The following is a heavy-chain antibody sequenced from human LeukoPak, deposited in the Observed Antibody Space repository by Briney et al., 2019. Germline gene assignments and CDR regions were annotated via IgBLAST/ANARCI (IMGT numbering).Heavy chain of an antibody. Sequence: GASVKVSCKASGGTFSSYAISWVRQAPGQGLEWMGGIIPIFGTANYAQKFQGRVTITTDESTSTAYMELGSLRSEDTAVYYCARNRDYSNYYGAYYYYYYMDVWGKGTTVTVSS. V-gene: IGHV1-69*05. J-gene: IGHJ6*03. CDR3: ARNRDYSNYYGAYYYYYYMDV. CDR1: GGTFSSYA. CDR2: IIPIFGTA. D-gene: IGHD4-11*01.